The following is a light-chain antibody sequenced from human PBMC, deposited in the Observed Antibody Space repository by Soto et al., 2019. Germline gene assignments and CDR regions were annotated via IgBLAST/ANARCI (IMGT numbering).Light chain of an antibody. Sequence: DIQMTQSPSTLSGSVGYRFTITCRASQTISSWLAWYQQKPGKAPKLLIYKASTLKSGVPSRFSGSGSGTEFTLTISSLQPDDFATYYCQQYNSYSLTFGQGTTGDIK. V-gene: IGKV1-5*03. CDR3: QQYNSYSLT. CDR2: KAS. J-gene: IGKJ1*01. CDR1: QTISSW.